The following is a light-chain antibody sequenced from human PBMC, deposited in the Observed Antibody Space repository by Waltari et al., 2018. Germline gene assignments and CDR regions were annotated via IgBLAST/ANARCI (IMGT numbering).Light chain of an antibody. J-gene: IGKJ2*03. Sequence: IQMTQSTSALSASVGDRVTISCRASQNIYSNLAWYQQKPEKAPKLLIYAASSLQSGIPSRFSGSGSGTDFTLTISGLQPEDSATYYCQHYYDNPYSFGQGTKVEIK. CDR1: QNIYSN. V-gene: IGKV1-6*01. CDR3: QHYYDNPYS. CDR2: AAS.